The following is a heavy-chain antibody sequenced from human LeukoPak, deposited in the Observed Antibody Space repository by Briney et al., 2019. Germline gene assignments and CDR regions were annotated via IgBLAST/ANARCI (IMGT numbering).Heavy chain of an antibody. V-gene: IGHV4-59*01. Sequence: PSETLSLTCTVSGGSISGYYWSWIRQPPGKGLEWIGYVYYSGSTNYNPSLKSRVTISVDTSKNQFSLKLSSVTAADTAVYYCAGGPNNYYFDYWGQGTLVTVSS. J-gene: IGHJ4*02. CDR1: GGSISGYY. CDR2: VYYSGST. D-gene: IGHD1/OR15-1a*01. CDR3: AGGPNNYYFDY.